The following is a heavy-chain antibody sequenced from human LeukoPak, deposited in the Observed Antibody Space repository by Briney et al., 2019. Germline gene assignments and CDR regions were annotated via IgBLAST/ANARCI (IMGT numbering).Heavy chain of an antibody. CDR3: ARDSSIGYDRVNFDY. V-gene: IGHV3-21*01. CDR2: ISGSGGST. J-gene: IGHJ4*02. D-gene: IGHD3-22*01. Sequence: GGSLRLSCAASGFSFSSYSMKWARQAPGKGLEWVSAISGSGGSTYYADSLKGRFAISRDNARNSLYLQMNSLRAEDTALYYCARDSSIGYDRVNFDYWGQGTLVTVSS. CDR1: GFSFSSYS.